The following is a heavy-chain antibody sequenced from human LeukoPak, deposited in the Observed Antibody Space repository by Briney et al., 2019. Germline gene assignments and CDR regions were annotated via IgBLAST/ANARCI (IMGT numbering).Heavy chain of an antibody. CDR2: ISSSSSYI. CDR3: ARQLGGWFDP. J-gene: IGHJ5*02. V-gene: IGHV3-21*01. D-gene: IGHD6-13*01. CDR1: GFTFSSYS. Sequence: GGSLRLSCAASGFTFSSYSMNWVRQAPGKGLEWVSSISSSSSYIYYTDSVKGRFTISRDNAKNSLYLQMNSLRAEDTAVYYCARQLGGWFDPWGQGTLVTVSS.